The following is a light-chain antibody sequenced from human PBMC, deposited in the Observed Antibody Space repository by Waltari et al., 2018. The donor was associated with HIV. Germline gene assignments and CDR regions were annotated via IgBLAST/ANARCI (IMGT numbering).Light chain of an antibody. J-gene: IGLJ1*01. CDR1: RGGIASNS. CDR2: EDN. V-gene: IGLV6-57*03. Sequence: NFILTQPHSVSDSPGKTVTISCARSRGGIASNSAQWSQQRPGRAPTPVIYEDNQRPSGVPDRFSGSIDSSSNSASLTIYDLKTEDEADYYCQSYDSTNPCIFGTGTRVTVL. CDR3: QSYDSTNPCI.